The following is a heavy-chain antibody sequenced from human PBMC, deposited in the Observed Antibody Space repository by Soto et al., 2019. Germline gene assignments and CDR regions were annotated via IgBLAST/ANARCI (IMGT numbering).Heavy chain of an antibody. CDR1: GGTFSSYA. V-gene: IGHV1-69*13. J-gene: IGHJ6*02. CDR3: ARAYYYDSSGYSSRGDYYYYYGMDV. CDR2: IIPIFGTA. Sequence: SVKVSCKASGGTFSSYAISWVRQAPGQGLEWMGGIIPIFGTANYAQKFQGRVTITADESTSTAYMELSSLRSEDTAVYYCARAYYYDSSGYSSRGDYYYYYGMDVWGQGTTVTISS. D-gene: IGHD3-22*01.